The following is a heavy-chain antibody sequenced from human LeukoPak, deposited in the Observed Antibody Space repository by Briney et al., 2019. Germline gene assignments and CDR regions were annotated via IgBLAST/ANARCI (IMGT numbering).Heavy chain of an antibody. J-gene: IGHJ4*02. CDR1: GLTFSSYA. D-gene: IGHD4-17*01. V-gene: IGHV3-23*01. CDR2: ISDSGGST. CDR3: AKGHYYGDHAIDY. Sequence: GGSLRLSCAASGLTFSSYAMSWVRQAPGKGLEWVSAISDSGGSTYYADSVKGRFTISRDNSKNTLYLQINSLRAEDTAVYYCAKGHYYGDHAIDYWGQGTLVTVSS.